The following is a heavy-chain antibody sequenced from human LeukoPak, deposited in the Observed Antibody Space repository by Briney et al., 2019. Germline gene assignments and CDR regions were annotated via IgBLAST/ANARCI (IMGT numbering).Heavy chain of an antibody. J-gene: IGHJ3*02. D-gene: IGHD3-3*02. CDR1: GYTFTGYY. CDR2: INPKSGDT. V-gene: IGHV1-2*02. Sequence: ASVKVSCKASGYTFTGYYIHWVRQAPGQGLEWMGWINPKSGDTNYAQKFQGRVTMTRDTSVSTAYMELSRLRSDDTAAYYCAMISRNDGFDIWGQGTMVTVSS. CDR3: AMISRNDGFDI.